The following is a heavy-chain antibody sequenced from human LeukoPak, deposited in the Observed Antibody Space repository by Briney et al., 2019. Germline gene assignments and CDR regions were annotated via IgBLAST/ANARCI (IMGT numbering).Heavy chain of an antibody. CDR3: ARDAPYYDILTGYSPGGWFDP. J-gene: IGHJ5*02. V-gene: IGHV4-30-2*01. Sequence: SQTLSLTCAVSGGSISSGGYSWSWIRQPPGKGLEWIGYIYHSGSTYYNPSLKSRVTISVDTSKNQFSLKLSSVTAADTAVYYCARDAPYYDILTGYSPGGWFDPWGQGTLVTVSS. CDR2: IYHSGST. D-gene: IGHD3-9*01. CDR1: GGSISSGGYS.